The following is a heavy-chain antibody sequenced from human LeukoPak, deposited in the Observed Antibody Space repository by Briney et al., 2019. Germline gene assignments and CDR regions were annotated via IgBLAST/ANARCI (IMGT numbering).Heavy chain of an antibody. Sequence: GGSLRLSCAASGFTFSDYYMSWIRQAPGKGLEWVSYISSSGSTIYYADSVKGRLTISRDNAKNSLYLQMNSLRAEDTAVYYCARDAYYDFWSGYYTYWGQGTLVTVSS. V-gene: IGHV3-11*01. CDR3: ARDAYYDFWSGYYTY. CDR1: GFTFSDYY. J-gene: IGHJ4*02. CDR2: ISSSGSTI. D-gene: IGHD3-3*01.